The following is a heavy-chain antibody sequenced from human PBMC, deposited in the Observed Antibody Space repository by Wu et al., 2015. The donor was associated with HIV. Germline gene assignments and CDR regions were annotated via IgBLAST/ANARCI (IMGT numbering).Heavy chain of an antibody. Sequence: EVQLVQSGAEVKKPGATVRISCKVSGYRFTDYYIHWVQQAPGKGLEWLGLVDPEDGATIYAEQFQGRVTITADSSTDTAYMELNSLTSEDTAVYYCAIRLGGSGTYYPPYYYYGMDVWGQGTTVTVSS. J-gene: IGHJ6*02. CDR3: AIRLGGSGTYYPPYYYYGMDV. D-gene: IGHD3-10*01. CDR2: VDPEDGAT. CDR1: GYRFTDYY. V-gene: IGHV1-69-2*01.